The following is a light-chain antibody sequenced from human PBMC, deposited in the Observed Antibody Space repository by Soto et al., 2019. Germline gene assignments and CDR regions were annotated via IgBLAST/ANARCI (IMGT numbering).Light chain of an antibody. CDR3: QQRGSWPFT. V-gene: IGKV3-11*01. CDR2: DAS. J-gene: IGKJ3*01. CDR1: QSVSSY. Sequence: EIVLTQSPATLSLSPGERATLSCRASQSVSSYLAWYQQKPGQAPRLLIYDASNRATGIPARFSGSGSGTAFTLTISSLEPEDFAVYYCQQRGSWPFTFGPGTKVDSK.